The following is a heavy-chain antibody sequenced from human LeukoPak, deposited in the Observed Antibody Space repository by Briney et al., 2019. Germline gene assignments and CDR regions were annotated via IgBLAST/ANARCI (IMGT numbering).Heavy chain of an antibody. D-gene: IGHD2-2*01. J-gene: IGHJ5*02. CDR3: ARSGTRASPFDP. V-gene: IGHV4-59*01. Sequence: SETLSLTCTVSGGSISSYYWSWIRQPPGKGLEWIGYIYYSGSTNYNPSLKSRVAISVDTSKNQFSLKLSSVTAADTAVYYCARSGTRASPFDPWGQGTLVTVSS. CDR1: GGSISSYY. CDR2: IYYSGST.